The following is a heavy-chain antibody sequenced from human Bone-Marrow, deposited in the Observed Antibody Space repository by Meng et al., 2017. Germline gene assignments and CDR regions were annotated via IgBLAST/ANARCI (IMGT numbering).Heavy chain of an antibody. CDR2: IKQDGSEK. D-gene: IGHD3-3*01. J-gene: IGHJ4*02. CDR1: GFTFSSYS. V-gene: IGHV3-7*01. CDR3: ARTYYDFWSGYLDY. Sequence: GGSLRLSCAASGFTFSSYSMNWVRQAPGKGLEWVANIKQDGSEKYYVDSVKGRFTISRDNAKNSLYLQMNSLRAEDTAVYYCARTYYDFWSGYLDYWGQGTLVTVSS.